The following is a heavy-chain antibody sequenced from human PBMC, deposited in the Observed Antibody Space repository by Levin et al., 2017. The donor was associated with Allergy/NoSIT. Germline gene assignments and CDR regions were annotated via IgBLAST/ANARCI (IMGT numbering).Heavy chain of an antibody. CDR3: ARDLSPDYGDYAAYFDY. D-gene: IGHD4-17*01. CDR1: GFTFSSYW. Sequence: LSLTCAASGFTFSSYWMSWVRQAPGKGLEWVANIKQDGSEKYYVDSVKGRFTISRDNAKNSLYLQMNSLRAEDTAVYYCARDLSPDYGDYAAYFDYWGQGTLVTVSS. J-gene: IGHJ4*02. V-gene: IGHV3-7*01. CDR2: IKQDGSEK.